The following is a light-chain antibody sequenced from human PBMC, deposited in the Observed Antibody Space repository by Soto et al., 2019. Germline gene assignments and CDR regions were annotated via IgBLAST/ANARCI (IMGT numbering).Light chain of an antibody. CDR3: AAWDSSLSGVV. CDR2: DNN. J-gene: IGLJ7*01. CDR1: SSNIGTNY. Sequence: QSVLTQPPSVSAAPGQTVTISCSGSSSNIGTNYVSWYQQPPGTAPKLLIYDNNKRPSGIPDRFSGSKSGTSATLGITGLQTGDEADYYCAAWDSSLSGVVFGGGTQLTVL. V-gene: IGLV1-51*01.